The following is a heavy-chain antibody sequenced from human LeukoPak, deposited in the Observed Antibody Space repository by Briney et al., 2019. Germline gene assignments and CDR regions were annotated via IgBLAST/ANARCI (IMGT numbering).Heavy chain of an antibody. CDR1: GFSFSSYA. Sequence: HPGGSLRLSRAASGFSFSSYAMTWARQAPVKGLEWVSAISGDGTRTYYADSVKGRFTISRDNSKNTLYLEMSSLRVEDTAIYYCAKWPEGAMDYFDYWGQGTLVTVSS. CDR2: ISGDGTRT. CDR3: AKWPEGAMDYFDY. J-gene: IGHJ4*02. D-gene: IGHD3-16*01. V-gene: IGHV3-23*01.